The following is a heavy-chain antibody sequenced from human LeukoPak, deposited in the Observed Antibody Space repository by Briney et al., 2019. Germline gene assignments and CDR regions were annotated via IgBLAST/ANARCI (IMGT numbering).Heavy chain of an antibody. V-gene: IGHV3-7*01. Sequence: GGSLRLSCTASGFTFADYAMSWVRQAPGKGLEWVANIKQDGSEKYCVDSVKGRFTISRDNVKNSLYLQVNSLRAEDTAVYYCARSRGVYWGQGTLVTVSS. D-gene: IGHD3-10*01. J-gene: IGHJ4*02. CDR3: ARSRGVY. CDR1: GFTFADYA. CDR2: IKQDGSEK.